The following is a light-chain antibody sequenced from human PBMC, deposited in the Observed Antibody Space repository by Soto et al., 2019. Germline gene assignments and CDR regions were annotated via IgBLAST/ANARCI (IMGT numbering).Light chain of an antibody. CDR1: QGIRTD. Sequence: DIQMTQSPSSLSASVGDRVIITCRASQGIRTDLSWHQQKPGEAPKRLIYAASRLQSGVPSRFRGSASGTEFTLTISSLQPEDFATYYCLQHSSYPLTFGPGTKVEI. CDR2: AAS. V-gene: IGKV1-17*01. CDR3: LQHSSYPLT. J-gene: IGKJ3*01.